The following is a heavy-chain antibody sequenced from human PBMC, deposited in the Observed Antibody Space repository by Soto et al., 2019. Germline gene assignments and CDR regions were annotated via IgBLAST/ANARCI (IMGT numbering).Heavy chain of an antibody. V-gene: IGHV3-21*01. CDR1: GFTFSSYS. D-gene: IGHD6-19*01. J-gene: IGHJ3*02. CDR3: ARDPEMAVAGFAFDI. Sequence: EVQLVESGGGLVKPGGSLRLSCAASGFTFSSYSMNWVRQAPGKGLEWVSSISSSSSYIYYADSVKGRFTISRDNAKNSLYLQMDSLRAEDTAVYYCARDPEMAVAGFAFDIWGQGTMVTVSS. CDR2: ISSSSSYI.